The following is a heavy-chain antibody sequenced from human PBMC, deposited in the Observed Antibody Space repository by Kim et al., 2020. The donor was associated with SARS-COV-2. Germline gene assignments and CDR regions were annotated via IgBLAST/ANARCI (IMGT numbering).Heavy chain of an antibody. CDR2: IYYSGST. V-gene: IGHV4-39*01. CDR3: ARLQGNFDY. Sequence: SETLSLTCTVSGCSISSSSYYWGWIRQPPGKGLEWIGSIYYSGSTYYNPSLKSRVTISVDTSKNQFSLKLSSVTAADTAVYYCARLQGNFDYWGQGTLVTVSS. J-gene: IGHJ4*02. CDR1: GCSISSSSYY.